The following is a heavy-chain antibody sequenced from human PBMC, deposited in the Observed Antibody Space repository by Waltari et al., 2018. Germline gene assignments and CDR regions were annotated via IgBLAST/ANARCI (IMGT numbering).Heavy chain of an antibody. Sequence: QVQLQQSGPGLVKPSQTLSLTCAISGDSVSSNSAAWNWIRQSPSSGLEWLGRTYYRSKWYNDYAVSVKSRITINPDTSKNQFSLQLNSVTPEDTAVYYCARDQYCSGGSCYNAFDIWGQGTMVTVSS. V-gene: IGHV6-1*01. CDR2: TYYRSKWYN. D-gene: IGHD2-15*01. CDR1: GDSVSSNSAA. CDR3: ARDQYCSGGSCYNAFDI. J-gene: IGHJ3*02.